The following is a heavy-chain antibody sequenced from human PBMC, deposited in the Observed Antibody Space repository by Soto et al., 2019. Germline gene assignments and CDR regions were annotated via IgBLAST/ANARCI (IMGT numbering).Heavy chain of an antibody. D-gene: IGHD3-10*01. J-gene: IGHJ4*02. Sequence: QVQLVQSGAEVKKPGASVKVSCKASGYTFTSYAMHWVRQAPGQRLEWMGWINAGNGNTKYSQKFQGRVTITRDTSASTAYMELSSLRSEDTAVYYCARHIGWELTGYDYWGQGTLVTVSS. CDR1: GYTFTSYA. V-gene: IGHV1-3*01. CDR3: ARHIGWELTGYDY. CDR2: INAGNGNT.